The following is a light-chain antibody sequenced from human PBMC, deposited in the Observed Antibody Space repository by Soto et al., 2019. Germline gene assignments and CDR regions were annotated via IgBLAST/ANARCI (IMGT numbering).Light chain of an antibody. J-gene: IGKJ1*01. CDR3: QQRYNGPWS. CDR1: QSVRNY. CDR2: DAS. V-gene: IGKV3-11*01. Sequence: EIVLTQSPATLSLSPGERATLSCRASQSVRNYLAWYQQKPGQAPRLLIYDASNGATGIPARFSGSGSGTDFTLTISSLEPEDFAVYYCQQRYNGPWSFAQGTKVEIK.